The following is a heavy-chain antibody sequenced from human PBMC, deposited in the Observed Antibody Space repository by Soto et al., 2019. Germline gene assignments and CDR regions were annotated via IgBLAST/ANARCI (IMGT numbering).Heavy chain of an antibody. J-gene: IGHJ6*02. D-gene: IGHD6-13*01. Sequence: QVQLVESGVGVVQPGRSLRLSCAASGFTFSSYGMHWVRQAQGKRLEWVAVISYYGSNKYYADSVKGRFTISRDNAKNTLYRQMNSLRADDTAVYYCAKDLASSSWGHCYGMDVWGQGTTVTASS. V-gene: IGHV3-30*18. CDR3: AKDLASSSWGHCYGMDV. CDR2: ISYYGSNK. CDR1: GFTFSSYG.